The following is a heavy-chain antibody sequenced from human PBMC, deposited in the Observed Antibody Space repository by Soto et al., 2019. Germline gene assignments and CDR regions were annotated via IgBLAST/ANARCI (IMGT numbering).Heavy chain of an antibody. Sequence: GGSLRLSCAASGFTFSSFALSWVRQAPGKGLEWVSAISGSGDGTDYADSVKGRFTISRDNSKNTLYLQMNSLRAEDTAVYYCAGPGSSSQDYWGQGALVTVSS. CDR1: GFTFSSFA. D-gene: IGHD5-18*01. J-gene: IGHJ4*02. V-gene: IGHV3-23*01. CDR2: ISGSGDGT. CDR3: AGPGSSSQDY.